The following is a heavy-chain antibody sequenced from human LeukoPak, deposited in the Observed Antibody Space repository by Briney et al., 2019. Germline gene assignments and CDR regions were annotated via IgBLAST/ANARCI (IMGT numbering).Heavy chain of an antibody. J-gene: IGHJ6*03. CDR3: ARDSSGVMSYYYYYMDV. D-gene: IGHD3-10*01. CDR1: GYTFTSYG. Sequence: ASVKVSCKASGYTFTSYGISWVRQAPGQGLEWMGWISAYNGNTNYAQKLQGRVTMTTDTSTSTAYMELRSLRSEDTAVYHCARDSSGVMSYYYYYMDVWGKGTTVTVSS. CDR2: ISAYNGNT. V-gene: IGHV1-18*01.